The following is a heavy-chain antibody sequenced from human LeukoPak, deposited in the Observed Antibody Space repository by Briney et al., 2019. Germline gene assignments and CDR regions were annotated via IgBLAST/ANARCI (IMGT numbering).Heavy chain of an antibody. CDR3: ARNYDSSGYIGDAFDI. J-gene: IGHJ3*02. CDR2: MNPNSGNT. D-gene: IGHD3-22*01. Sequence: ASVKVSCKASGYTFTSYDINWVRQATGQGLEWMGWMNPNSGNTGYAQKFQGRVTMTRNTSISTAYVELSSLRSEDTAVYYCARNYDSSGYIGDAFDIWGQGTMVTVSS. CDR1: GYTFTSYD. V-gene: IGHV1-8*01.